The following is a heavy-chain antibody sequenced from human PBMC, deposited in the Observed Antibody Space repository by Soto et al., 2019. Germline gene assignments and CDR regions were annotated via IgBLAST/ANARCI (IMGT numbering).Heavy chain of an antibody. J-gene: IGHJ4*02. CDR1: GFTFSSYG. V-gene: IGHV3-74*01. CDR3: TRESSSLNRSLDY. Sequence: GGSLRLSCAASGFTFSSYGMHWVRQAPGKGLVWVSRISSDGSSTNYADSVKGRFTTSRDNAKNTLYLQMNSLRAEDTSLYYCTRESSSLNRSLDYWGQGALVTVSS. D-gene: IGHD6-6*01. CDR2: ISSDGSST.